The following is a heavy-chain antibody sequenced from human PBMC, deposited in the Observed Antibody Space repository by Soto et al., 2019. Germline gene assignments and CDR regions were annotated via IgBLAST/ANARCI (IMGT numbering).Heavy chain of an antibody. CDR3: AKGSHFDY. CDR1: GFTFSSFA. V-gene: IGHV3-23*01. J-gene: IGHJ4*02. CDR2: ISGSGGTT. Sequence: GGSLRLSCAASGFTFSSFAMNWVRQVPGKGLDWVSGISGSGGTTYYADSVRGRFTISRDNSKNTLYLQMNSLRAEDTALYYCAKGSHFDYWGQGTLVTVS.